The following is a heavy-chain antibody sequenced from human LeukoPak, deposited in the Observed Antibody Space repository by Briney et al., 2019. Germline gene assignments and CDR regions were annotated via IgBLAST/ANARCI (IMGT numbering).Heavy chain of an antibody. CDR3: AKDRDVVVVTFHWHFDL. D-gene: IGHD2-21*02. J-gene: IGHJ2*01. Sequence: GGSLRLSCAASGFTFSSFGMSWVRQAPGKGLEWVSSISGSPGSTYHADSGKGRFTISRDNSKNTLYLQMNSLRAEDTAVYYCAKDRDVVVVTFHWHFDLWGRGTLVTVSS. CDR2: ISGSPGST. V-gene: IGHV3-23*01. CDR1: GFTFSSFG.